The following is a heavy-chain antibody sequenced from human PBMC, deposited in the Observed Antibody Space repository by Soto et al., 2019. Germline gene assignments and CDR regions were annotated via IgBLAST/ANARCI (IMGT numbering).Heavy chain of an antibody. Sequence: EVQLSESGGDLRQPGGSLRLSCAASGFPFTNYAMTWVRQTPGKGLEWVSGISASGGLKYYADSVRGRFTVSRDNSKNILYLQMDNLRDEDTALYYCAREVGAPSGWLDPWGQGTQVTVSS. CDR1: GFPFTNYA. CDR2: ISASGGLK. J-gene: IGHJ5*02. V-gene: IGHV3-23*01. CDR3: AREVGAPSGWLDP. D-gene: IGHD1-26*01.